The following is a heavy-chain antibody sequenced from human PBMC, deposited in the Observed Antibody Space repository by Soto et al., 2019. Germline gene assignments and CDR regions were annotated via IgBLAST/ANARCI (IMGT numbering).Heavy chain of an antibody. CDR2: IDPSDSQT. J-gene: IGHJ4*02. CDR1: GYSFAGYW. Sequence: PGESLKISCKGSGYSFAGYWITWVRQKPGKGLEWMGRIDPSDSQTYYSPSFRGHVTISATKSITTVFLQWSSLRASDTAMYYCARQIYGSDPGPNFQYYFDYWGQGTPVTVSS. CDR3: ARQIYGSDPGPNFQYYFDY. D-gene: IGHD5-12*01. V-gene: IGHV5-10-1*01.